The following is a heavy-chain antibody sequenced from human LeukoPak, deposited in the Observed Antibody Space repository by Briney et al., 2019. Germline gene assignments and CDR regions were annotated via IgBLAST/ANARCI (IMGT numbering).Heavy chain of an antibody. V-gene: IGHV1-2*02. CDR3: ARDSPFCSGGSCYPDY. CDR2: INPNSGGT. D-gene: IGHD2-15*01. CDR1: GYTFTGYY. J-gene: IGHJ4*02. Sequence: ASVKVSCKASGYTFTGYYMHWVRQAPGQGLEWMGWINPNSGGTNYAQKFQGRVTMTRDTSISTAYMELRSLRSDDTAVYYCARDSPFCSGGSCYPDYWGQGTLVTVSS.